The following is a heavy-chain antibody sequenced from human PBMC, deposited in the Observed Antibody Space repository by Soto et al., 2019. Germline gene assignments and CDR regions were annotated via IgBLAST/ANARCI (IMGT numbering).Heavy chain of an antibody. CDR3: GRVLGYDISAGYHLDYYYGMEV. Sequence: PSETLSLTCTVSGGSISSGDYYWSWIRQPPGKGLDWIGYIYYSGSTYYNPSLKSRVTISVHTSKNQFSLKLSSVTAADTAVYYCGRVLGYDISAGYHLDYYYGMEVWGQGTTVTVSS. CDR1: GGSISSGDYY. D-gene: IGHD3-9*01. V-gene: IGHV4-30-4*01. CDR2: IYYSGST. J-gene: IGHJ6*02.